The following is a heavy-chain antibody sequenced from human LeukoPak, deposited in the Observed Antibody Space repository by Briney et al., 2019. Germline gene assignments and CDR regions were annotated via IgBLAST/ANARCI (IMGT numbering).Heavy chain of an antibody. J-gene: IGHJ4*02. Sequence: ASVKVSCKASGYTFTCYYMHWVRQAPGQGLEWMGWINPNSGGTNYAQKFQGRVTMTRDTSISTAYMELSRLRSDDTAVYYCARDLGIAARTDLFDYWGQGTLVTVSS. CDR1: GYTFTCYY. D-gene: IGHD6-6*01. CDR3: ARDLGIAARTDLFDY. V-gene: IGHV1-2*02. CDR2: INPNSGGT.